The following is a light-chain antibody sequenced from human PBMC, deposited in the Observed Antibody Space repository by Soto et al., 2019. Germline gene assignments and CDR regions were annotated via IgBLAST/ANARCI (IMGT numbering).Light chain of an antibody. CDR2: GAS. J-gene: IGKJ2*01. CDR3: QQHNDWPPST. V-gene: IGKV3-15*01. CDR1: QSVSDN. Sequence: ETLLTQSPATLSVSPGERATLSCRASQSVSDNLAWYQQKPGQAPRLLIYGASTRAHGIPDRFSGSGFGTEFSLTISSLQSEDFAVYYCQQHNDWPPSTFGQGTKLEIK.